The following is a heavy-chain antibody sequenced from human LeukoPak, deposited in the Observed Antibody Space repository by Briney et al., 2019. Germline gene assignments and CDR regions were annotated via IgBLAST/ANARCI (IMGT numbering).Heavy chain of an antibody. Sequence: GGSLRLSCAVSEFTVSSTCMSWVRQAPGKGLEWVSLMYSFGNTYYADSVKGRFTISRDNSKNTLYLQMNSLRAEDTALYYCARGKPVTGTPDYYSYGMDVWGQGTMVTVSS. CDR1: EFTVSSTC. D-gene: IGHD1-20*01. CDR2: MYSFGNT. J-gene: IGHJ6*02. CDR3: ARGKPVTGTPDYYSYGMDV. V-gene: IGHV3-53*01.